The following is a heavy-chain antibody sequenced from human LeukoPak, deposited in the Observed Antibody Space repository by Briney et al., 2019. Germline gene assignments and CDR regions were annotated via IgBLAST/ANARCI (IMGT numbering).Heavy chain of an antibody. V-gene: IGHV3-30-3*01. CDR3: AKATPKGYCSSTSCPLPGY. CDR2: ISYDGTAK. Sequence: PGRSLRLSCAASQFTFNNYAMHWVRQAPGKGLEWVAAISYDGTAKYYTDSVKGRFTISRDNSRHTLYVQMNSLRAEDTAVYYCAKATPKGYCSSTSCPLPGYWGQGTLVTVSS. CDR1: QFTFNNYA. J-gene: IGHJ4*02. D-gene: IGHD2-2*01.